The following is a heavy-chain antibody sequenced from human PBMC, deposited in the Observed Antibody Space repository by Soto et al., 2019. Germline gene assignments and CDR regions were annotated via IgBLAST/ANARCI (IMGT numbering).Heavy chain of an antibody. Sequence: SVKVSCKASGGTFSSYAISWLRQAPGQGLEWMGGIIPIFGTANYAQKFQGRVTITADESTSTAYMELSSLRSEDTAVYYCARVRFIKVAAGNPFDYWGQGTLVTVSS. J-gene: IGHJ4*02. CDR3: ARVRFIKVAAGNPFDY. CDR2: IIPIFGTA. V-gene: IGHV1-69*13. CDR1: GGTFSSYA. D-gene: IGHD6-13*01.